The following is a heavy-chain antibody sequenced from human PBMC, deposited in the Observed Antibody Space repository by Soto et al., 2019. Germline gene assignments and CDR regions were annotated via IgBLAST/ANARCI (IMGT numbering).Heavy chain of an antibody. J-gene: IGHJ4*02. CDR1: GFTFSSYA. V-gene: IGHV3-23*01. CDR3: VRGRYYYDCSGLGRADY. D-gene: IGHD3-22*01. Sequence: EVQLLESGGGLVQPGGSLRLSCAASGFTFSSYAMSWVRQAPGNGLEWVSAISGSGGSTYYADSVKGRFTNSRDNSKNTLYLQMNSLRAEDTAVYYCVRGRYYYDCSGLGRADYWGQGTLVTVSS. CDR2: ISGSGGST.